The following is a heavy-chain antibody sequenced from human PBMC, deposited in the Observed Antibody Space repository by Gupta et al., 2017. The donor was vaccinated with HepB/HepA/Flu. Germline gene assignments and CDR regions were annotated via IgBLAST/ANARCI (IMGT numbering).Heavy chain of an antibody. CDR3: ARVGSGGGIALDY. D-gene: IGHD3-16*02. V-gene: IGHV3-21*01. Sequence: EVQLVESGGGLVKPGGSLRLSCAASGFTFSSSSMNWVRQAPGKGLEWVSYIRSSSSYIYYTDAVRGRFTISRDNAKNSLYLQMNSLRAEDTAVYYCARVGSGGGIALDYGGQGTLVTVSS. CDR1: GFTFSSSS. J-gene: IGHJ4*02. CDR2: IRSSSSYI.